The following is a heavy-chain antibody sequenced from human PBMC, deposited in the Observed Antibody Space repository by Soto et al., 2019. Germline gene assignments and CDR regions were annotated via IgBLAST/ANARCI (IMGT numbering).Heavy chain of an antibody. CDR3: ATVGKLRSSSWYGSYYFDY. D-gene: IGHD6-13*01. V-gene: IGHV1-24*01. CDR2: FDPEDGET. Sequence: ASVKVSCKVSGYTLTELSMHWVRQAPGKGLEWMGGFDPEDGETIYAQKFQGRVTMNEDTSTDTAYMELSSLRSEDTAVYYCATVGKLRSSSWYGSYYFDYWGQGTLVTVSS. CDR1: GYTLTELS. J-gene: IGHJ4*02.